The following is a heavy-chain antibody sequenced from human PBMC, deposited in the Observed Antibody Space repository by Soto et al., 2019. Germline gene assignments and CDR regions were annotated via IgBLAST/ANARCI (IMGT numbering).Heavy chain of an antibody. J-gene: IGHJ5*02. Sequence: PWETLSLTCTVSGAALSSGGYFYTWVRQPPGKGLEWLGYIYYSGGTNYNPSLKSRVTISLDKSKSQFSLRLISVTDADTAVYYCTREQSDDNYFDPWGQGTLVTVSS. CDR1: GAALSSGGYF. D-gene: IGHD6-19*01. V-gene: IGHV4-61*08. CDR2: IYYSGGT. CDR3: TREQSDDNYFDP.